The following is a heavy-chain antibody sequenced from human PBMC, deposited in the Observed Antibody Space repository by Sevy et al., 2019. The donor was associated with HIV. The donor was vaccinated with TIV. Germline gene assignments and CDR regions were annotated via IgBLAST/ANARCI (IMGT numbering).Heavy chain of an antibody. CDR3: ARVPLWLSYAFDI. V-gene: IGHV3-7*04. Sequence: GGSLRLSCAASGFTFSLYWMTWVRQSPGKGLEWVANMKQDGSEKYYVDSVKGRFTISRDNAKNSLYLQMNSLRVDDTAVYYCARVPLWLSYAFDIWGRGTLVTVSS. CDR2: MKQDGSEK. D-gene: IGHD3-22*01. CDR1: GFTFSLYW. J-gene: IGHJ2*01.